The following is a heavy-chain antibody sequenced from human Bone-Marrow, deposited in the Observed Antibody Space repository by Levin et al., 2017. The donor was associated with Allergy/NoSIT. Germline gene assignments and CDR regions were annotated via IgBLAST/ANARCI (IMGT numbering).Heavy chain of an antibody. CDR3: AKGAGAAGGNDAFDV. V-gene: IGHV3-23*01. CDR2: IRGHVGTT. D-gene: IGHD6-19*01. CDR1: GFTFNNYA. Sequence: GGSLRLSCAASGFTFNNYAMNWVRQAPGKELEWVSGIRGHVGTTYSADSVKGRFTISRDKSSNTLYLQMDSLRAGDTAVYYCAKGAGAAGGNDAFDVWGQGTMVTVSS. J-gene: IGHJ3*01.